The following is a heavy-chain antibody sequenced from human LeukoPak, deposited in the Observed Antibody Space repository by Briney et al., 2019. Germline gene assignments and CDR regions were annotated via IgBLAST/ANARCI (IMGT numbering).Heavy chain of an antibody. J-gene: IGHJ4*02. V-gene: IGHV1-69*05. Sequence: SVKVSCKASGGSFSSYAMSWVRQAPGQGLEWMGGIIPTFGTTKYAQKFQGRVTITTDESTSTAFMELSSLRSEDTAVYYCARGRHDFWSGYFDYWGQGTLVTVSS. CDR3: ARGRHDFWSGYFDY. CDR1: GGSFSSYA. CDR2: IIPTFGTT. D-gene: IGHD3-3*01.